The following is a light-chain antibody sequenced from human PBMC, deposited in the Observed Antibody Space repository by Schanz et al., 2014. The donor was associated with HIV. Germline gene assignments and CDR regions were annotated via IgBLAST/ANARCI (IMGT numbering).Light chain of an antibody. Sequence: QAVVTQEPSLTVSPGGTVTLTCGSSTGTVTRGHWPYWVQQQPGQAPRTLIYDTDNKLSWTPARFSGSLLGNKAALTLSGALPEDEADYYCILAYNTIGVFGGGTKLTVL. CDR3: ILAYNTIGV. J-gene: IGLJ3*02. CDR2: DTD. CDR1: TGTVTRGHW. V-gene: IGLV7-46*01.